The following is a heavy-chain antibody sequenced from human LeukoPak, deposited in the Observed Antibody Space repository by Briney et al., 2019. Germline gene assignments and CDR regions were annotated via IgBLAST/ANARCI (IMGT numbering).Heavy chain of an antibody. Sequence: GGSLRLSCAASGFTFSSSTMSWLRQAPGKGLEWVSAINSGGGTTSAESVKGRFTISRDNSKNTLYLQMNSLRAEDTAVYYCAKGSDGAGSYRPFDYWGQETLVTVSS. CDR2: INSGGGTT. D-gene: IGHD3-10*01. V-gene: IGHV3-23*01. CDR3: AKGSDGAGSYRPFDY. J-gene: IGHJ4*02. CDR1: GFTFSSST.